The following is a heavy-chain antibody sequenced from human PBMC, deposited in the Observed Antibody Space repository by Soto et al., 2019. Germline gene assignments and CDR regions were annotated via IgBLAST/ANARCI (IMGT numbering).Heavy chain of an antibody. CDR1: GGSISSYY. CDR2: IYYSGST. CDR3: EIVVVAAITPPPQNWFDP. D-gene: IGHD2-15*01. J-gene: IGHJ5*02. V-gene: IGHV4-59*01. Sequence: SETLSLTCTVSGGSISSYYWSWIRQPPGKGLELVGYIYYSGSTNYNPSLKSRVTISVDTSKNQFSLKLSSVTAADTAVYYCEIVVVAAITPPPQNWFDPWGQGTLVTVSS.